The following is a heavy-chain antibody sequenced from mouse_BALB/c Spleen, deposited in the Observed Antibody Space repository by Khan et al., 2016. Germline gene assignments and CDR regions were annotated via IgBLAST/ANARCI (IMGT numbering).Heavy chain of an antibody. V-gene: IGHV9-3-1*01. CDR3: ARPDYGSSRGFAY. CDR2: TNTYTGEP. J-gene: IGHJ3*01. CDR1: GYTFTNYG. D-gene: IGHD1-1*01. Sequence: QIQLVQSGPELKKPGETVRISCKASGYTFTNYGMNWVKQAPGKGLKWMGWTNTYTGEPTYADDFKGRFAFSLETSASTAYLQINNLKNEDTATYFCARPDYGSSRGFAYWGQGTLVTVSA.